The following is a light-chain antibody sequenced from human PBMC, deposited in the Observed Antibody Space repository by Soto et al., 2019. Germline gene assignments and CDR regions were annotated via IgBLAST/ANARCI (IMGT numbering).Light chain of an antibody. CDR2: EVS. V-gene: IGLV2-14*01. J-gene: IGLJ2*01. Sequence: QSVLTQPASVSGSPGQSITISCTGTSSDVGGYNYVSWYQQHPGKAPKLMIYEVSNRPSWISNRFSGSKSGNTASLTISGFQAEDEADYYCSSYTSSSTHVVFGGGTKLTVL. CDR3: SSYTSSSTHVV. CDR1: SSDVGGYNY.